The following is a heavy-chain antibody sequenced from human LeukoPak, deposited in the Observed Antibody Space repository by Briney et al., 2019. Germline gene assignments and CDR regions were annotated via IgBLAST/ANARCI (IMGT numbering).Heavy chain of an antibody. Sequence: PGGSLRLSCAASGFTFSSYGMHWVRQAPGKGLEWVAVISYDGSNKYYADSVKGRFTIPRDNSKNTLYLQMNSLRAEDTAVYYCAKGPLGFTVTTPLEYWGQGTLVTVSS. CDR3: AKGPLGFTVTTPLEY. CDR2: ISYDGSNK. J-gene: IGHJ4*02. D-gene: IGHD4-17*01. CDR1: GFTFSSYG. V-gene: IGHV3-30*18.